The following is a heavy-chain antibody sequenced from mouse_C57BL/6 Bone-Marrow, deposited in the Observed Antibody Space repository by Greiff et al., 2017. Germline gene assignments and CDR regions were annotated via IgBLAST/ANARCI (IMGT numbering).Heavy chain of an antibody. D-gene: IGHD4-1*01. CDR1: GFNIKDYY. Sequence: EVQGVESGADLVRPGASVKLSCTASGFNIKDYYMHWVNQRPEKGLEWIGRIDPEDGDTEYAPKFQGKATMTADTSSNTAYLQLSSLTSEDTAVYYCTTRDWDTGAMDYWGQGTSVTVSS. CDR2: IDPEDGDT. J-gene: IGHJ4*01. CDR3: TTRDWDTGAMDY. V-gene: IGHV14-1*01.